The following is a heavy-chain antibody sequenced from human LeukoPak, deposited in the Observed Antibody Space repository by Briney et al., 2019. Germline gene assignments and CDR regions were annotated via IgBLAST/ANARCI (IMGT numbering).Heavy chain of an antibody. CDR2: ICYSGST. D-gene: IGHD3-10*01. V-gene: IGHV4-34*01. CDR1: GGSFSGYY. J-gene: IGHJ5*02. CDR3: ARHGYFSTTMVRGVILSWFDP. Sequence: SETLSLTCAVYGGSFSGYYWSWIRQPPGKGLEWIGSICYSGSTYYNPSLKSRVTISVDTSKNQFSLKLSSVTAADTAVYYCARHGYFSTTMVRGVILSWFDPWGQGTLVTVSS.